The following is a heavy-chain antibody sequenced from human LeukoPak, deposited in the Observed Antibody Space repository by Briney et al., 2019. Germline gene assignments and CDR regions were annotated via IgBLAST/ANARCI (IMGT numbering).Heavy chain of an antibody. D-gene: IGHD2-8*01. CDR2: IYYSGST. Sequence: PSETLSLTCAVSGDSISNYYWSWIRQPPGKGLEWIGYIYYSGSTNYNPSLKSRVTISVDTSKNQFSLKLSSVTAADTAVYYCAKDPDCTSGICYTFFDYWGQGTLVTVSS. J-gene: IGHJ4*02. V-gene: IGHV4-59*01. CDR3: AKDPDCTSGICYTFFDY. CDR1: GDSISNYY.